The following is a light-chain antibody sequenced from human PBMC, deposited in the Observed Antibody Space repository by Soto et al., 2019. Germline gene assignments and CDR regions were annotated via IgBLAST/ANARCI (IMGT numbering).Light chain of an antibody. J-gene: IGLJ2*01. CDR1: SSDVGGYNY. CDR2: DVS. Sequence: QSALTQPASVSGSPGQSITISCTGTSSDVGGYNYVSWYQQHPGKAPKLMIYDVSNRPSGVSNRFSGAKSGNTATLTTSGTQAEDGAGYYCSSYTSSSPLVFGGGTLRTVL. CDR3: SSYTSSSPLV. V-gene: IGLV2-14*01.